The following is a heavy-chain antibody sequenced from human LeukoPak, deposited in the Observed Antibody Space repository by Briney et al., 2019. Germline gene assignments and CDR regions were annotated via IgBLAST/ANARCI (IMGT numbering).Heavy chain of an antibody. CDR2: IVPIFGTA. D-gene: IGHD7-27*01. CDR1: GGTFSSYA. CDR3: ARDFMGIGRYYFDY. V-gene: IGHV1-69*05. J-gene: IGHJ4*02. Sequence: ASVKVSCKASGGTFSSYAISWVRQAPGQGREWMGGIVPIFGTANYAQKFQGRVTITTNASTSTAYMELSSLRSEDTAVYYCARDFMGIGRYYFDYWGQGTLVTVS.